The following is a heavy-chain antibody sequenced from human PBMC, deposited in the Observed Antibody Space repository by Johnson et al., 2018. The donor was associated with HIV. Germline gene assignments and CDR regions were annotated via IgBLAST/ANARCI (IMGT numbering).Heavy chain of an antibody. CDR2: ISYDGSNK. CDR1: GFTFSSYG. D-gene: IGHD1-26*01. CDR3: AKTYSGSNRDAFDI. Sequence: QVQLVESGGGVVQPGMSLRLSCAASGFTFSSYGMHWVRQAPGKGLEWVAVISYDGSNKYYADSVKGRFTISRDNSKNTLYLQMNSLRAEDTAVYYCAKTYSGSNRDAFDIWGQGTMVTVSS. V-gene: IGHV3-30*18. J-gene: IGHJ3*02.